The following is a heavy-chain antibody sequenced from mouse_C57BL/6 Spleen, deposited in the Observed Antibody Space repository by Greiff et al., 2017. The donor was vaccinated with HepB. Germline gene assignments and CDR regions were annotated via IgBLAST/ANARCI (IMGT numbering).Heavy chain of an antibody. V-gene: IGHV1-81*01. Sequence: VKLVESGAELARPGASVKLSCKASGYTFTSYGISWVKQRTGQGLEWIGEIYPRSGNTYYNEKFKGKATLTADKSSSTAYMELRSLTSEDSAVYFCAREGGTPFAYWGQGTLVTVSA. D-gene: IGHD3-3*01. J-gene: IGHJ3*01. CDR3: AREGGTPFAY. CDR1: GYTFTSYG. CDR2: IYPRSGNT.